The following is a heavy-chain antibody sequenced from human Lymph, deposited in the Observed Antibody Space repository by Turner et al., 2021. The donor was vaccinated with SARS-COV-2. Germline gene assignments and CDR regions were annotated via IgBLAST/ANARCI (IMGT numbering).Heavy chain of an antibody. J-gene: IGHJ3*02. CDR3: ARDNPHDAFDI. CDR1: GFNVSSNY. Sequence: EVQLVETGGGLIQPGGYLRLSCAASGFNVSSNYMSWVRQAPGKGLEWVSVIYSGCSTFYADSVRGRFTISRDNSKNTLYLQMNSLRAEDTAVYYCARDNPHDAFDIWGQGTMVTVSS. CDR2: IYSGCST. V-gene: IGHV3-53*02.